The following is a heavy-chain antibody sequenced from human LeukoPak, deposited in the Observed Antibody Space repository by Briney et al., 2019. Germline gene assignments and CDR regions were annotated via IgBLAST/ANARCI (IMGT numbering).Heavy chain of an antibody. CDR1: GGSISSGGYY. CDR2: IYYSGST. CDR3: ARRVYTGDYYSGMDV. Sequence: SETLSLTCTVSGGSISSGGYYWSWIRQPPGKGLEWIGLIYYSGSTNYNPSLKSRVTISVDTSKTQFSLKLSSVTAADTAVYYCARRVYTGDYYSGMDVWGQGTTVTLSS. J-gene: IGHJ6*02. D-gene: IGHD6-13*01. V-gene: IGHV4-61*08.